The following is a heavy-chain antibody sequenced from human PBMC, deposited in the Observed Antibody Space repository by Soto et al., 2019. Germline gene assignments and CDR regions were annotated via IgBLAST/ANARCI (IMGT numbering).Heavy chain of an antibody. CDR1: GGIFSRYT. J-gene: IGHJ6*02. Sequence: QVQLVQSGAEVKKPGSSVKVSCKASGGIFSRYTISWVRQAPGQGLELMGRIIPILDIPNYAQNFQGRVTITADKSTSTAYMELSSLRSDDTAVYYCASHFTGVLVLGASPPGGDNYGWDVWGQGTTVTVSS. D-gene: IGHD2-15*01. CDR2: IIPILDIP. V-gene: IGHV1-69*02. CDR3: ASHFTGVLVLGASPPGGDNYGWDV.